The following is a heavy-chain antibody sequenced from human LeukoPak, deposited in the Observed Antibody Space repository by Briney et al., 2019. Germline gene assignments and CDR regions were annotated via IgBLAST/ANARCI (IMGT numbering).Heavy chain of an antibody. CDR1: VFTFSSYG. Sequence: GGSLRLSCAASVFTFSSYGMHWVRHAPGKGLEGLAVIWYYGSDKYYGDSVKRRFTISRDNSKNTLYLQMNTLRAEDTAIYYCARDRGTTVTTGAKGHFDFWGQGTLVTVSS. D-gene: IGHD4-11*01. J-gene: IGHJ4*02. CDR3: ARDRGTTVTTGAKGHFDF. CDR2: IWYYGSDK. V-gene: IGHV3-33*08.